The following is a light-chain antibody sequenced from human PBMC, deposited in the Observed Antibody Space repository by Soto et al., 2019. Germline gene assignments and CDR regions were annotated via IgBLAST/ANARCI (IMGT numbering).Light chain of an antibody. J-gene: IGKJ2*01. V-gene: IGKV3-20*01. CDR3: QQQGT. Sequence: EIVLTQSPGTLSLSPGERATLSCTASRFLSSSYVVWYQQKPGQAPTLLIYAAARRATGIPDRFSGSGSATEYTLTISTLEPEDSAVYYCQQQGTFGQGTKLEIK. CDR1: RFLSSSY. CDR2: AAA.